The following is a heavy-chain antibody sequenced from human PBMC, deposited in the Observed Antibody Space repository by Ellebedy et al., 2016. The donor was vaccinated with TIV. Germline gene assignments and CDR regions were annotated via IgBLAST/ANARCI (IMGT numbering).Heavy chain of an antibody. CDR2: IYGGGST. CDR1: EFTVSNNY. Sequence: PGGSLRLSCAASEFTVSNNYMSWVRQAPGKGLEWVSSIYGGGSTYYTDSVKGRFTIPRDNSKNTLFLQMNSLRAEDTAVYYCARSPPAGYNLYYFDCWGQGTLVTVSS. CDR3: ARSPPAGYNLYYFDC. J-gene: IGHJ4*02. D-gene: IGHD5-24*01. V-gene: IGHV3-66*01.